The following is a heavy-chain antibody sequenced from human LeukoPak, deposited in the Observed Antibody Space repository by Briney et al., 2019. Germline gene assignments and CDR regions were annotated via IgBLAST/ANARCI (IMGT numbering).Heavy chain of an antibody. CDR3: ARDRGDITRNYYYYYGMDV. J-gene: IGHJ6*02. V-gene: IGHV4-30-4*01. D-gene: IGHD2-15*01. CDR1: GGSISSGDYY. CDR2: IYYSGST. Sequence: ASETLSLTCTVSGGSISSGDYYWSWIRQPPGKGLEWIGYIYYSGSTYYNPSLKSRVTISVDTSKNQFSLKLSSVTAADTAVYYCARDRGDITRNYYYYYGMDVWGQGTTVTVSS.